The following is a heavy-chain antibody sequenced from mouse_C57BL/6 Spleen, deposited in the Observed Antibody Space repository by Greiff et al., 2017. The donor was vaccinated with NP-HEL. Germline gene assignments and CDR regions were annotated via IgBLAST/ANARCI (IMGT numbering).Heavy chain of an antibody. J-gene: IGHJ3*01. CDR2: IHPNSGST. Sequence: VQLQQSGAELVKPGASVKLSCKASGYTFTSYWMHWVKQRPGQGLEWIGMIHPNSGSTNYNEKFKSKATLTVDKSSSTAYMQLSSLTSEDSAVYYCARDDYDAWFAYWGQGTLVTVSA. CDR3: ARDDYDAWFAY. V-gene: IGHV1-64*01. D-gene: IGHD2-4*01. CDR1: GYTFTSYW.